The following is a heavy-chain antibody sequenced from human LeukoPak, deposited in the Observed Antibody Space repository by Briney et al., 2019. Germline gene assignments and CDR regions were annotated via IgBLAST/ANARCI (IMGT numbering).Heavy chain of an antibody. V-gene: IGHV1-69*04. CDR1: GGTFSTYA. Sequence: GSSVKVSCKASGGTFSTYAISWVRQAPGQGLEWVGRIVPILGTANYAQNFQGRVTITADRSTTTAYMELSSLRSEDTAVYYCARDSAQALYYYDSGGYYYFDYWGQGTLVTVSS. D-gene: IGHD3-22*01. CDR3: ARDSAQALYYYDSGGYYYFDY. CDR2: IVPILGTA. J-gene: IGHJ4*02.